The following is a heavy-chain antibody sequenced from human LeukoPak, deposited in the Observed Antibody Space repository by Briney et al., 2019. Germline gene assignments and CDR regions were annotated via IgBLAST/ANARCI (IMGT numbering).Heavy chain of an antibody. D-gene: IGHD2-21*02. J-gene: IGHJ4*02. CDR2: IGIDSGNT. CDR1: GFTLSDYS. V-gene: IGHV3-48*04. CDR3: ARGYYCGGDCYSNDY. Sequence: PGGSLRLSCAASGFTLSDYSMNWVRQAPGKGLEWISYIGIDSGNTNYADSVKGRFTISRDNAKNTLYLQMNSLRAEDTVVYCCARGYYCGGDCYSNDYWGQGTLVTVSS.